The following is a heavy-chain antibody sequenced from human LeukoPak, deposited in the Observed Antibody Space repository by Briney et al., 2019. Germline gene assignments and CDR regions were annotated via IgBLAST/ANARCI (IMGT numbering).Heavy chain of an antibody. V-gene: IGHV4-39*07. CDR3: ARGLNRYSYGYPSWFDP. Sequence: KPSETLSLTCTVSGGSISSSSYYWGWIRQPPGKGLEWIGSIYYSGSTYYNPSLKSRVTISVDTSKNQFSLKLSSVTAADTAVYYCARGLNRYSYGYPSWFDPWGQGTLVTVSS. CDR1: GGSISSSSYY. CDR2: IYYSGST. D-gene: IGHD5-18*01. J-gene: IGHJ5*02.